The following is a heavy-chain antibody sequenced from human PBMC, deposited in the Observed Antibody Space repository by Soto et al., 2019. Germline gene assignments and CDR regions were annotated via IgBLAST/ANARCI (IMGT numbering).Heavy chain of an antibody. CDR2: ISYDGSNK. CDR1: GFTFSSYA. V-gene: IGHV3-30-3*01. CDR3: ARDPTDYGAYSPLYYYYGMDV. J-gene: IGHJ6*02. Sequence: QVQLVESGGGVVQPGRSLRLSCAASGFTFSSYAMHWVRQAPGKGLEWVAVISYDGSNKYYADSVKGRFTISRDNSKNTLYLQMNSLRAEDTAVYYCARDPTDYGAYSPLYYYYGMDVWGQGTTVTVSS. D-gene: IGHD4-17*01.